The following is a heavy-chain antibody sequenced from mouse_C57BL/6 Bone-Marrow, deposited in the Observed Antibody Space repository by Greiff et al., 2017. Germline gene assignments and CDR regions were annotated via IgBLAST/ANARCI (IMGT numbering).Heavy chain of an antibody. J-gene: IGHJ4*01. V-gene: IGHV2-5*01. CDR2: IWRGGST. CDR3: AKNYHYYGSSYNYAMDY. CDR1: GFSLTSYG. D-gene: IGHD1-1*01. Sequence: QVQLQQSGPGLVQPSQSLSITCTVSGFSLTSYGVHWVRQSPGKGLEWLGVIWRGGSTDYNAAFMSRLSITKDNSKSQVFFKMNSLQADDTAIYXCAKNYHYYGSSYNYAMDYWGQGTSVTVSS.